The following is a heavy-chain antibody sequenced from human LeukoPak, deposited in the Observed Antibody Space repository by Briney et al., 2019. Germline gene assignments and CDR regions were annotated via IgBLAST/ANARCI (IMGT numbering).Heavy chain of an antibody. CDR1: GFTFSSYA. V-gene: IGHV3-23*01. CDR3: AKDGDGGGYYVLFDY. Sequence: GGSLRLSCAASGFTFSSYAMSWVRQAPGKGLEWVSFINGSGGNTYYADSVKGRFTISRDNSKSTLFLQMNSLRDEDTAVYYCAKDGDGGGYYVLFDYWGQGALVTVSS. CDR2: INGSGGNT. D-gene: IGHD1-26*01. J-gene: IGHJ4*02.